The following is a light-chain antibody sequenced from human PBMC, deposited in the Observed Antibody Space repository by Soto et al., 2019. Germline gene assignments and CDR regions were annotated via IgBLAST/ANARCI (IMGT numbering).Light chain of an antibody. V-gene: IGLV2-14*01. J-gene: IGLJ1*01. CDR3: SSYTSSSTYV. CDR1: GSDVGGYDY. Sequence: QSARTQPASVSGSPGQSITISCAGTGSDVGGYDYVSSYQHHPGKAPKVMIYEVTNRPSGVSNRFSGSKSGNTASLTISGLMAEDEADYYCSSYTSSSTYVFGTGTKVTVL. CDR2: EVT.